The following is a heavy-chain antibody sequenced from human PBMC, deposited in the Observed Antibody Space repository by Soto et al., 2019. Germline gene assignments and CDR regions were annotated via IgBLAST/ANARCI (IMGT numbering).Heavy chain of an antibody. CDR3: ARRGSITMVRGAAYGMDV. V-gene: IGHV1-69*06. J-gene: IGHJ6*02. CDR1: GGTFSSYA. D-gene: IGHD3-10*01. Sequence: GASVKVSCKASGGTFSSYAISWVRQAPGQGLEWMGGIFPIFGTANYAQKFQGRVTITADKSTSTAYMELSSLRSEDTAVYYCARRGSITMVRGAAYGMDVWGQGTTVTVSS. CDR2: IFPIFGTA.